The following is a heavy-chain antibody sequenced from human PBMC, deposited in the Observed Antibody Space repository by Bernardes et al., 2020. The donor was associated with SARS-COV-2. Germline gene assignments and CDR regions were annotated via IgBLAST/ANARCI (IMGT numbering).Heavy chain of an antibody. CDR3: ARGFDY. Sequence: SETLSLTCTVSGGSISAYYWSWFRKRPGKGLEWIGYLYYTGSTNYNPSLQSRVTISVDTSKNQFSLKLSSVTAADTAVYYCARGFDYWGQGILVTVSS. CDR2: LYYTGST. J-gene: IGHJ4*02. CDR1: GGSISAYY. V-gene: IGHV4-59*01.